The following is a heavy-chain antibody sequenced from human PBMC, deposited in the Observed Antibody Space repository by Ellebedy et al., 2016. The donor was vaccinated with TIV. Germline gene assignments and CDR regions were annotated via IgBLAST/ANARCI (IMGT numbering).Heavy chain of an antibody. CDR1: GDSISSGNYY. CDR3: ARVLLPSYGLDV. V-gene: IGHV4-31*03. Sequence: SETLSLTXTVSGDSISSGNYYWSWIRQHPGEGLEWIAYIYSTGTKYYNPSLKSRVSISMDKSRNQLSLNLRSVTAADTAVYFCARVLLPSYGLDVWGQGTSVTISS. CDR2: IYSTGTK. J-gene: IGHJ6*02.